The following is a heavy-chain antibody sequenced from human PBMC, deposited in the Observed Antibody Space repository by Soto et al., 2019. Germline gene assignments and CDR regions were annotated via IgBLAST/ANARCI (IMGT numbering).Heavy chain of an antibody. CDR3: ARSPSYYAFWSGSTNWFDP. CDR2: INPSGGST. J-gene: IGHJ5*02. V-gene: IGHV1-46*01. Sequence: QVQLVQSGAEVKKPGASVKVSCKASGYTFTSYYMHWVRQAPGQGLEWMGIINPSGGSTSYAQKFQGRVTMTRDTSTSTVYMELSSLRSEDTAVYYCARSPSYYAFWSGSTNWFDPWGQGTLVTVSS. D-gene: IGHD3-3*01. CDR1: GYTFTSYY.